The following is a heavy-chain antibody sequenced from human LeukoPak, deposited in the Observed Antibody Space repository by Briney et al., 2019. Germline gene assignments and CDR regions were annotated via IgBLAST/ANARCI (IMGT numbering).Heavy chain of an antibody. J-gene: IGHJ3*02. Sequence: LPGGSLRLSCAASGFTFSSYSMNWVRQAPGKGLEWVSYISSSSSTIYYADSVKGRFTISRDNAKNSLYLQMNSLKTEDTAVYYCTRLTPMNYYDSSDPGIWGQGTMVTVSS. CDR1: GFTFSSYS. D-gene: IGHD3-22*01. CDR2: ISSSSSTI. CDR3: TRLTPMNYYDSSDPGI. V-gene: IGHV3-48*01.